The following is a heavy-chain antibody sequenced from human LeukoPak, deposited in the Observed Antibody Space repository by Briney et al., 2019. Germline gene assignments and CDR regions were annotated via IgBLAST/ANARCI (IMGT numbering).Heavy chain of an antibody. CDR2: INPSGGST. CDR3: ARVPRTLGYCTNGVCYGSESFWFDP. Sequence: GASVKVSCKASGYTFTSYYMHWARQAPGQGLEWMGIINPSGGSTSYAQKFQGRVTMTRDMSTSTVYMELSSLRSEDTAVYYCARVPRTLGYCTNGVCYGSESFWFDPWGQGTLVTVSS. D-gene: IGHD2-8*01. V-gene: IGHV1-46*01. J-gene: IGHJ5*02. CDR1: GYTFTSYY.